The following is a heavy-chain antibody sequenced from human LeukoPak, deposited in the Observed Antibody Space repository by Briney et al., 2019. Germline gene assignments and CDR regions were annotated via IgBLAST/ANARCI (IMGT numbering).Heavy chain of an antibody. D-gene: IGHD3-16*01. J-gene: IGHJ4*02. CDR3: ARDDDVRGNDFDY. V-gene: IGHV1-8*01. CDR2: MNPNSGNT. Sequence: GASVKVSCKASGYTFTSYDINWVRQATGQGLEWMGWMNPNSGNTGYAQKFQGRVTMTRNTSISTAYMELSSLRSEDTAVYYCARDDDVRGNDFDYWGQGTLVTVSS. CDR1: GYTFTSYD.